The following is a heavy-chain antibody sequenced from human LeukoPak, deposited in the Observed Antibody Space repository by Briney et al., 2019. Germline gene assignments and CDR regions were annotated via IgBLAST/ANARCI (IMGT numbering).Heavy chain of an antibody. Sequence: GGSLRLSCAASGFTFDDYAMHWVRQAPGKGLEGVSGFSWSSGSIGYADSVKGRFPTSRDNSKKSLYLKMNSLRAEDTALYYCAKGVVRGIVVVPGARDAFDIWGQGTMVTVSS. D-gene: IGHD2-2*01. CDR1: GFTFDDYA. CDR2: FSWSSGSI. J-gene: IGHJ3*02. V-gene: IGHV3-9*01. CDR3: AKGVVRGIVVVPGARDAFDI.